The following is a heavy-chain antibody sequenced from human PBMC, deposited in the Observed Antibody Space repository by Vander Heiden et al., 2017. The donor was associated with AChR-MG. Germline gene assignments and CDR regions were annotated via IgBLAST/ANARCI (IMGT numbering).Heavy chain of an antibody. V-gene: IGHV4-34*01. D-gene: IGHD3-10*01. CDR2: INHSGST. CDR3: ARDREVRGWFDP. J-gene: IGHJ5*02. CDR1: GGSFSGYY. Sequence: QVQLQQWGAGLLKPSETLSLTCAVYGGSFSGYYWSWIRQPPGKGLEWIGEINHSGSTNYNPSLKSRVTISVDTSKNQFSLKLSSVTAADTAVYYCARDREVRGWFDPWGQGTLVTVSS.